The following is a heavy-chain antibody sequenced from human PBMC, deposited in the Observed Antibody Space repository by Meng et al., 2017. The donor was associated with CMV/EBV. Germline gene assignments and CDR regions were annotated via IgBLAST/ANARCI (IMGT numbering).Heavy chain of an antibody. J-gene: IGHJ6*02. CDR1: GFTFSSYS. D-gene: IGHD3-10*01. Sequence: LSLTCAASGFTFSSYSMNWVRQAPGKGLEWVSSISSSSYIYYADSVKGRFTISRDNAKNSLYLQMNSLRAEDTAVYYCARVPYGSGSYLGYYGMDVWGQGTTVTVSS. CDR3: ARVPYGSGSYLGYYGMDV. CDR2: ISSSSYI. V-gene: IGHV3-21*01.